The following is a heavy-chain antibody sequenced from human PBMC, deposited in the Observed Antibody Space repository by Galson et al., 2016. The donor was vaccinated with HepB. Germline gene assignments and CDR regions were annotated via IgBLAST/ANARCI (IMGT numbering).Heavy chain of an antibody. CDR3: ARDRPQSSGRYGSGYTP. CDR2: IRSKTYGGTP. J-gene: IGHJ5*02. Sequence: SLRLSCAGSGFTFGDYAMSWFRQVPGKGLEWVGFIRSKTYGGTPDYAASVEGRFTISRDDSKSIVYLQLNSLRTEDTAVYYCARDRPQSSGRYGSGYTPWGQGTLVTVSS. V-gene: IGHV3-49*03. CDR1: GFTFGDYA. D-gene: IGHD6-19*01.